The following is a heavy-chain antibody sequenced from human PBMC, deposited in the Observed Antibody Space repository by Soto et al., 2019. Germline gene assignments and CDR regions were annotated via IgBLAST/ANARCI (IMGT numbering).Heavy chain of an antibody. CDR2: ISGSGGST. Sequence: GGSLRLSCAASGFTFSSYAMSWVRQAPGKGLQWVSAISGSGGSTYYGDSVKGRFTISRDNSKNTLYLQMNSLRAEDTAVYYCAKGVRYSSGTNCFDPWGQGTLVTVSS. D-gene: IGHD6-19*01. V-gene: IGHV3-23*01. CDR1: GFTFSSYA. J-gene: IGHJ5*02. CDR3: AKGVRYSSGTNCFDP.